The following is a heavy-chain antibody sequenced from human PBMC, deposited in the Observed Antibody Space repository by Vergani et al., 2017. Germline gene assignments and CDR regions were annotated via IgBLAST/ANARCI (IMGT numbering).Heavy chain of an antibody. CDR3: ARGDFDCSSTSCYPDY. D-gene: IGHD2-2*01. J-gene: IGHJ4*02. CDR1: GYTFTGYY. V-gene: IGHV1-2*02. CDR2: INPNSGGT. Sequence: QVQLVQSGAEVKKPGASVKVSCKASGYTFTGYYMHWVRQAPGQGLEWMGWINPNSGGTNYAQTFQGRVTMTRDTSISTAYMELSRLRSDDTAVYYCARGDFDCSSTSCYPDYWGQGTLVTVSS.